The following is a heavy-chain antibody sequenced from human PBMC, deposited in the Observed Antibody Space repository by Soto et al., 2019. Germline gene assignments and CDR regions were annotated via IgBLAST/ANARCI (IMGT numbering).Heavy chain of an antibody. CDR2: INHSGST. CDR3: ATDPGGPPLNRFDT. Sequence: SETLSLTCAVYGGSFSGYYWTWIRQPPGKGLEWIGDINHSGSTNQNPSLKSRVTISVDTSKNQFSLTLNSVTAADTAVYYCATDPGGPPLNRFDTWGHGTVVTVSS. J-gene: IGHJ5*01. CDR1: GGSFSGYY. V-gene: IGHV4-34*01. D-gene: IGHD3-16*01.